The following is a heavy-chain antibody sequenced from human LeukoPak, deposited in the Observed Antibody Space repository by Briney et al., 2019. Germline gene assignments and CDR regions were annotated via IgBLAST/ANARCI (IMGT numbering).Heavy chain of an antibody. V-gene: IGHV3-7*05. J-gene: IGHJ4*02. Sequence: GGSLRLSCAASGFTFSTYWMSWVRQAPGKGLEWVANLKQDGSEKYYVDSVKGRFTISRDNANNSLYLQMNSLGAEDTAVYYCARASGYFSAFDYWGQGTLVTVSS. CDR1: GFTFSTYW. D-gene: IGHD3-22*01. CDR3: ARASGYFSAFDY. CDR2: LKQDGSEK.